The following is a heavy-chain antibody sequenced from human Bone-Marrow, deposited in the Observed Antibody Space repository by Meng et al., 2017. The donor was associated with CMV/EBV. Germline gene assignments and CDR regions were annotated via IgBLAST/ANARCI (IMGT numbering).Heavy chain of an antibody. CDR3: ARFLLDRLNGNWFDP. J-gene: IGHJ5*02. CDR1: GGSVSSGSYY. V-gene: IGHV4-61*01. D-gene: IGHD2-2*03. CDR2: IYYSGST. Sequence: SETLSLTCTVSGGSVSSGSYYWSWIRQPPGKGLEWIGYIYYSGSTNDNPSLKSRVTISVDTSKNQFSLKLSSVTAADTAVYYCARFLLDRLNGNWFDPWGQGTLVTVSS.